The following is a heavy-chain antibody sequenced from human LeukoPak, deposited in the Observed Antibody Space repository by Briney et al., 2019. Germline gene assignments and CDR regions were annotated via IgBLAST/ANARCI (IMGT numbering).Heavy chain of an antibody. Sequence: GGSLRLSCAASGVIVSRNFMSWVRQAPGKGRQWVAIMYAGGTTDYSESVRGRFYISRDTSNNTLSLQMNSLRDEDTAVYYCARGSGSGWPLDRWGQGTLVTVSS. CDR3: ARGSGSGWPLDR. J-gene: IGHJ5*02. D-gene: IGHD6-19*01. CDR1: GVIVSRNF. V-gene: IGHV3-53*01. CDR2: MYAGGTT.